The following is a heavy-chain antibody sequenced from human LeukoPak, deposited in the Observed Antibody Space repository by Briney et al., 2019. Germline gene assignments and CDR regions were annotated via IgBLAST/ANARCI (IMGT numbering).Heavy chain of an antibody. CDR2: IWYDGSNK. D-gene: IGHD4-17*01. J-gene: IGHJ4*02. V-gene: IGHV3-33*01. Sequence: GGSLRLSCAASGFTFSSYGMHWVRQAPGKGLEWVAVIWYDGSNKYYADSVKGRFTISRDNSKNTLYLQMNSLRAEDTAVYYRARGDDYGDYHYFDYWGQGTLVTVSS. CDR1: GFTFSSYG. CDR3: ARGDDYGDYHYFDY.